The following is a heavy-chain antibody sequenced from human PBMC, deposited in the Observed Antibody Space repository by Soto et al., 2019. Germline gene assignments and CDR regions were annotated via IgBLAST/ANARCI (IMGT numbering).Heavy chain of an antibody. CDR1: GFTFSSYG. V-gene: IGHV3-33*01. CDR2: IWYDGSNK. CDR3: AREWSDIEVVPAAMRVFDY. J-gene: IGHJ4*02. Sequence: GGSLRLSCAASGFTFSSYGMHWVRQAPGKGLEWVAVIWYDGSNKYYADSVKGRFTISRDNSKNTLYLQMNSLRAEDTAVYYGAREWSDIEVVPAAMRVFDYWGRGTLVTVSS. D-gene: IGHD2-2*01.